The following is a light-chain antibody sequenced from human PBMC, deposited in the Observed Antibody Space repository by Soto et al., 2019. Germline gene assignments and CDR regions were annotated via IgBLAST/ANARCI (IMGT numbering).Light chain of an antibody. CDR2: DDS. J-gene: IGKJ5*01. V-gene: IGKV1-5*01. CDR1: QSISRW. CDR3: QQSYSTPIT. Sequence: DIHMTQTPSTMSASVGERVTISCRASQSISRWLAWYQQKPGKAPKLLIYDDSSLESGVLSRFSGSGSGTDFTLTISSLQPEDFATYYCQQSYSTPITVGQGTRLEIK.